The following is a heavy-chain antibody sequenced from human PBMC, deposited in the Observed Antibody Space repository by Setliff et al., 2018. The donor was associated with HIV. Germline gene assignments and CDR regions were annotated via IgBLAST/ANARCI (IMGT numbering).Heavy chain of an antibody. CDR1: GYTFTDYY. J-gene: IGHJ6*03. CDR3: ASGPNDCTSSSCRFSFYYYYMDV. CDR2: IYPSGGNA. V-gene: IGHV1-46*01. D-gene: IGHD2-2*01. Sequence: GASVKVSCKASGYTFTDYYVHWVRQAPGQGLEWMGVIYPSGGNANYARKFQGRVIITADKFTNIVSLEVRRVNPDDSAMYYCASGPNDCTSSSCRFSFYYYYMDVWGKGTRVTVSS.